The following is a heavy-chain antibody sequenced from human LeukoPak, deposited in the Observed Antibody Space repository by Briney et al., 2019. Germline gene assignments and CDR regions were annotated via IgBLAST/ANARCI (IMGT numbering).Heavy chain of an antibody. CDR1: GDSITNYF. V-gene: IGHV4-59*01. CDR2: IYYTGNT. D-gene: IGHD2-15*01. CDR3: ARGRVAYSAYYFDY. J-gene: IGHJ4*02. Sequence: PSETLSLTCTVSGDSITNYFWSWIRQPPGKGLEWIGYIYYTGNTNYKPSLKSRVTISVGTSTNQFSLRLRSVTAADTAVYYCARGRVAYSAYYFDYWGRGTLVTVSS.